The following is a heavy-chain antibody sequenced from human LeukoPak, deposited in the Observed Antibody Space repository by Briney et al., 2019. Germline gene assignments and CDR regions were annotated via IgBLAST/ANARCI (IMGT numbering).Heavy chain of an antibody. CDR1: GGSISSSNW. CDR3: ARHPGRGVQIWPQLFPFDY. J-gene: IGHJ4*02. Sequence: SGTLSLTCAVSGGSISSSNWWSWVRQPPGQGLEWMGEIYSSGGTNYNPSLKSRVTISVVKSKNQFSLKLSSVTAADTAVVYCARHPGRGVQIWPQLFPFDYWGQGTLVTVSS. D-gene: IGHD6-13*01. V-gene: IGHV4-4*02. CDR2: IYSSGGT.